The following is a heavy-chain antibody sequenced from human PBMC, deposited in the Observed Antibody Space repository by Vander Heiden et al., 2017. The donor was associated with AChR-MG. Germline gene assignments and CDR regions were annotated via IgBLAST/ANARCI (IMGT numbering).Heavy chain of an antibody. CDR3: ARGPAGPHSSSGYVDY. CDR2: NNPNSGGT. CDR1: GYTFTRDY. J-gene: IGHJ4*02. V-gene: IGHV1-2*02. Sequence: QVQLVQSGAAGRKPGAPVQASCVAAGYTFTRDYMRWVPQAPGQGLEWMGWNNPNSGGTNYASKFEGSVTMSRDTSISTAHMELSRLRSDDTAVYYGARGPAGPHSSSGYVDYWGQGTLVTLSS. D-gene: IGHD6-13*01.